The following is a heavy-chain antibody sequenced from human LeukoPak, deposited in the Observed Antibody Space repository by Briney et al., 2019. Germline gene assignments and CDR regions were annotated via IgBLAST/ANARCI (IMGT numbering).Heavy chain of an antibody. J-gene: IGHJ3*02. D-gene: IGHD3-10*01. CDR2: IRYSGST. CDR3: ARNSGDI. Sequence: PSETLSLTCTVSGGSISSGGYYWSWIRQPPGKGLEWIGDIRYSGSTNYSPSLKSRVTISVDTSKNQFSLKLSSVTAADTAVYFCARNSGDIWGQGTMVTVSS. CDR1: GGSISSGGYY. V-gene: IGHV4-61*08.